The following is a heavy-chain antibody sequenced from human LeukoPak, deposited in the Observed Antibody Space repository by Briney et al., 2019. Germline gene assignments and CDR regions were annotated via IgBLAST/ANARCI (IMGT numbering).Heavy chain of an antibody. Sequence: GGSLRLSCAASGFTFSSYAMHWVRQAPGKGLEWAAVISYDGTNKYYADSVKGRFNISRDNSKNTVYLQMNSLRAEDTAVYYCAKGRYYPKDFFDYWGQGTLVTVSS. D-gene: IGHD3-10*01. CDR3: AKGRYYPKDFFDY. CDR2: ISYDGTNK. J-gene: IGHJ4*02. V-gene: IGHV3-30*18. CDR1: GFTFSSYA.